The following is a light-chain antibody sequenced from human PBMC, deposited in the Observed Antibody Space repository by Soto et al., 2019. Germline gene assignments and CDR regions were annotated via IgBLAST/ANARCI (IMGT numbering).Light chain of an antibody. CDR1: QSVSSSY. J-gene: IGKJ1*01. Sequence: EIVLTQSPGTLSLSPGERATLSCRASQSVSSSYLAWYQQKPGQAPRLLIYGASSRATGIPDRFSGSGSGTDFTLTISSLQPDDFATYYCQQYDSSSRTFGQGTKVEIK. CDR2: GAS. CDR3: QQYDSSSRT. V-gene: IGKV3-20*01.